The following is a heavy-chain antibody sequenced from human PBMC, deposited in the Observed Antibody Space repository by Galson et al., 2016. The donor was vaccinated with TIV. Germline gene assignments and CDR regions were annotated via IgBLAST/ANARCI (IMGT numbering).Heavy chain of an antibody. V-gene: IGHV3-20*01. CDR1: GFIFDDYD. CDR3: ARVRSCGGDCYCFDY. J-gene: IGHJ4*02. D-gene: IGHD2-21*02. Sequence: SLRLSCAASGFIFDDYDMTRIRQVPGKGLEWVADTNWNGGSTGYADSVKGRFTISRDNAKNSLYLDVNSLRTEDTALYHCARVRSCGGDCYCFDYWGQGTLVTVSS. CDR2: TNWNGGST.